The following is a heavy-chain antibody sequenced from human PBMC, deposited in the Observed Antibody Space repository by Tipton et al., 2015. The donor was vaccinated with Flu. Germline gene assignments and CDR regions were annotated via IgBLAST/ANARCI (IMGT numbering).Heavy chain of an antibody. CDR3: ARRDYSNYVSDPKNWFDP. CDR1: GYSISRSYY. J-gene: IGHJ5*02. Sequence: LRLSCAVSGYSISRSYYWGWIRQPPGKSLEWIGSVSHSGITPYNPSLSRVTISLDTSKNQFSLRLSSVTAADTAIYYCARRDYSNYVSDPKNWFDPGGQETLVPVSS. CDR2: VSHSGIT. V-gene: IGHV4-38-2*01. D-gene: IGHD4-11*01.